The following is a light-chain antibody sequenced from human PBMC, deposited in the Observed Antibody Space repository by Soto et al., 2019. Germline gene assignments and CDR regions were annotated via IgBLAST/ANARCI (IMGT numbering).Light chain of an antibody. CDR1: SSDVGAYNY. J-gene: IGLJ2*01. V-gene: IGLV2-14*01. CDR2: EVT. Sequence: QSVLTQPASVSGSPGQSITISCTGTSSDVGAYNYVSWYQHLPGKAPKLMIFEVTNRPSGVSNRFSGSQSGNSASLTISGLQAEDEADYYCSSYTTRSTVVFGGGTKLPVL. CDR3: SSYTTRSTVV.